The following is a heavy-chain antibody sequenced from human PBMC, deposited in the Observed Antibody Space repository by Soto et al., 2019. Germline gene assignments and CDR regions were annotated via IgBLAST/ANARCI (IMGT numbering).Heavy chain of an antibody. CDR2: IYYSGST. CDR1: GGSISSGGYF. J-gene: IGHJ6*02. D-gene: IGHD6-6*01. Sequence: QVQLQESGPGLVQPSQTLSLTCTVSGGSISSGGYFWSWIRQHPGKGLEWIGFIYYSGSTHYNPSLRSRVTISVDQSKYQFALKLSSVTAADTAVYYCAREGAAPYYYYGMDVWGQGTTVTVSS. CDR3: AREGAAPYYYYGMDV. V-gene: IGHV4-31*03.